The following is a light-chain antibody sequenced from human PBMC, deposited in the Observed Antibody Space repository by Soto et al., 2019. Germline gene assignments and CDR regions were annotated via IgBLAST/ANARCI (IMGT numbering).Light chain of an antibody. J-gene: IGLJ1*01. V-gene: IGLV2-14*02. Sequence: QSVLTQPASVSGSPGQSITISCTGTSSDVGSYNLVSWYQQRPGKAPKLMIYEVSKRPSGVSNRFSGSKSGNTASLTVSGLQAEDEADYYCSSYAGSLYVFGTGTKVTVL. CDR2: EVS. CDR1: SSDVGSYNL. CDR3: SSYAGSLYV.